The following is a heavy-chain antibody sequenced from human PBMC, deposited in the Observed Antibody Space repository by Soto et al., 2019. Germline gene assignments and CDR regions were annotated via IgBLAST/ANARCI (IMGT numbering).Heavy chain of an antibody. Sequence: QVQLQQWGAGLLKPSETLSLTCAVYGGSFSGYYWSWIRQPPGKGLEWIGESNHIGSTNYNPSLKSRATWSGXPSKTQFSLRLTSVTAADTAVYYCARVLIAGVTTDWGQGTLVIVSS. D-gene: IGHD5-18*01. J-gene: IGHJ4*02. CDR2: SNHIGST. CDR1: GGSFSGYY. CDR3: ARVLIAGVTTD. V-gene: IGHV4-34*01.